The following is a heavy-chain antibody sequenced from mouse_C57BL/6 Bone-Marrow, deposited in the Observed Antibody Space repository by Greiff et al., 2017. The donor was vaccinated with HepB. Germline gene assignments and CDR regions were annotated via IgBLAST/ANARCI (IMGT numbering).Heavy chain of an antibody. CDR3: ARRGAAQAPWFAY. J-gene: IGHJ3*01. V-gene: IGHV1-54*01. Sequence: LVESGAELVRPGTSVKVSCKASGYAFTNYLIEWVKQRPGQGLEWIGVINPGSGGTNYNEKFKGKATLTADKSSSTAYMQLSSLTSEDSAVYFCARRGAAQAPWFAYWGQGTLVTVSA. D-gene: IGHD3-2*02. CDR2: INPGSGGT. CDR1: GYAFTNYL.